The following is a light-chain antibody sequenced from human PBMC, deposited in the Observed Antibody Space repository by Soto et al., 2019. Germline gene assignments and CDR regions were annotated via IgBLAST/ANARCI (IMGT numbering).Light chain of an antibody. Sequence: EIVMTQSPATLSVAPGERANLSCRASQSVPRSYLAWYQQKPGQAPRLLIYGTSSRATGIPDRFSGSGSGTDFTLTISRLEPEDFAVFYCQQYGSSITFGQGTRLE. CDR1: QSVPRSY. CDR2: GTS. V-gene: IGKV3-20*01. CDR3: QQYGSSIT. J-gene: IGKJ5*01.